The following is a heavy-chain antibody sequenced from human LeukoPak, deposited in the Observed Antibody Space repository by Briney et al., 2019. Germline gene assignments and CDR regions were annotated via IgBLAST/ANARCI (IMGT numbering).Heavy chain of an antibody. J-gene: IGHJ4*02. V-gene: IGHV3-9*01. CDR3: AKYNY. Sequence: GGSLRLSCAASGFTFSSFAMSWVRQAPGKGLEWVSGISWNSGSIGYADSVKGRFTISRDNAKNSLYLQMNSLRAEDTAVYYCAKYNYWGQGTLVTVSS. CDR1: GFTFSSFA. CDR2: ISWNSGSI.